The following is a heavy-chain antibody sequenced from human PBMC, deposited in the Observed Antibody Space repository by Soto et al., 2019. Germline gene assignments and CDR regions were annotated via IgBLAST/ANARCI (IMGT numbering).Heavy chain of an antibody. V-gene: IGHV1-2*02. J-gene: IGHJ5*02. CDR3: AXXXXXXXXYVWFDP. D-gene: IGHD3-16*01. CDR2: INTSNDNK. Sequence: GLEWVGWINTSNDNKLYAQKFQGRVTMTRDTSISTAYMELSSLRSDDTAVYYCAXXXXXXXXYVWFDPWGQGTLVTVSS.